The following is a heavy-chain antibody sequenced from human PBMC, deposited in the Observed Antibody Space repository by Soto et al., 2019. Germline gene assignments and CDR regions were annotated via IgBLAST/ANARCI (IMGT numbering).Heavy chain of an antibody. V-gene: IGHV4-30-2*01. CDR2: IYHSGST. CDR1: GGSISSGGYS. D-gene: IGHD3-3*01. CDR3: ARKQLLLRFLEWSGGFDP. Sequence: NPSETLSLTCAVSGGSISSGGYSWSWIRQPPGKGLEWIGYIYHSGSTYYNPSLKSRVTISVDRSKNQFSLKLSSVTAADTAVYYCARKQLLLRFLEWSGGFDPWGQGTLVTVSS. J-gene: IGHJ5*02.